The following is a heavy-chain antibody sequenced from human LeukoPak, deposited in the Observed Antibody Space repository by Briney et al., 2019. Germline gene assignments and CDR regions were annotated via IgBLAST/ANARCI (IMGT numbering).Heavy chain of an antibody. J-gene: IGHJ4*02. CDR1: GGSITSHS. CDR3: ARGRGAANNV. V-gene: IGHV4-59*08. CDR2: SYYSGST. D-gene: IGHD1-26*01. Sequence: SETLSLTCNVSGGSITSHSWNWIRQSPGKGLEWIGYSYYSGSTYYNPSLKSRVTISVDTYKNQFSLKLSSVTAADTAVYYCARGRGAANNVWGQGTLVTVSS.